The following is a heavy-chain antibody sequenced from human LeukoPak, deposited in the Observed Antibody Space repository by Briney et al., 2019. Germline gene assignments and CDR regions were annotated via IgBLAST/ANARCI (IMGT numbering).Heavy chain of an antibody. Sequence: SETLSLTCAVYGGSFSGYYWSWIRQPPGKGLEWIGEINHSGSTNYNPSLKSRVTISVDTSKNQFSLKLSSVTAADTAVYYCARDRPEYCSGGSCYSYNRWFDPWGQGTLVTVSS. CDR2: INHSGST. V-gene: IGHV4-34*01. CDR1: GGSFSGYY. J-gene: IGHJ5*02. CDR3: ARDRPEYCSGGSCYSYNRWFDP. D-gene: IGHD2-15*01.